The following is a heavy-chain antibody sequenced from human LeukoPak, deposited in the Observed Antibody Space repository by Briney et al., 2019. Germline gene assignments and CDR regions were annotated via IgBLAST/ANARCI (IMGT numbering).Heavy chain of an antibody. D-gene: IGHD1-14*01. J-gene: IGHJ4*02. CDR2: IHRSGSP. CDR1: PDSTTSNF. V-gene: IGHV4-4*02. Sequence: PSETLSLTCTVSPDSTTSNFWSWVRQPPGKGLEWIGEIHRSGSPNYNPSLQSRVTISIDRSRNQIALELSSVTAADTAVYYCAREILGGFNPGAYWGQGTLVTVSS. CDR3: AREILGGFNPGAY.